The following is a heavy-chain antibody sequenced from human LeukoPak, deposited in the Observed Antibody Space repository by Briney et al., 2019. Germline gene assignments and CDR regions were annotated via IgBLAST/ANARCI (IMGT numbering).Heavy chain of an antibody. CDR3: AKEGNYDTLTGYYSDY. J-gene: IGHJ4*02. CDR1: GFTFSDYY. V-gene: IGHV3-11*04. CDR2: ISSSGSTI. D-gene: IGHD3-9*01. Sequence: PGGSLRLSCAASGFTFSDYYMNWIRQAPGKGLEWVSYISSSGSTIYYADSVKGRFTISRDNAKNSLYLQMNSLRAEDTAVYYCAKEGNYDTLTGYYSDYWGQGTLVTVSS.